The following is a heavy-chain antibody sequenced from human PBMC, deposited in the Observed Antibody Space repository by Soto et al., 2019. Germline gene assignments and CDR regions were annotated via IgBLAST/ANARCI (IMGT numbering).Heavy chain of an antibody. D-gene: IGHD1-26*01. V-gene: IGHV3-33*01. CDR1: GFTFSSYC. CDR3: ARDSPQSSYFDY. CDR2: IWYDGSNK. J-gene: IGHJ4*02. Sequence: GGSLRLSCAASGFTFSSYCMHWVRQAPGKGLEWVAVIWYDGSNKYYADSVKGRFTISRDNSKNTLYLQMNSLRAEDTAVYYCARDSPQSSYFDYWGQGTLVTVSS.